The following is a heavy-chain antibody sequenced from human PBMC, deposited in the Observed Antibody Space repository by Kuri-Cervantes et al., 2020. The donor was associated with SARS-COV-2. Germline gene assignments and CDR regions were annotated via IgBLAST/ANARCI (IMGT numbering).Heavy chain of an antibody. Sequence: GSLRLSCTVSRGSISSSSYYWGWIRQPPGKGLEWIGSIYYTGNTYYNPSLNSRVTMSVDTSKNQFSLKLSSVTAADTAVYYCARDRLGRYYFDYWGQGTLVTVSS. CDR2: IYYTGNT. D-gene: IGHD7-27*01. J-gene: IGHJ4*02. CDR1: RGSISSSSYY. CDR3: ARDRLGRYYFDY. V-gene: IGHV4-39*07.